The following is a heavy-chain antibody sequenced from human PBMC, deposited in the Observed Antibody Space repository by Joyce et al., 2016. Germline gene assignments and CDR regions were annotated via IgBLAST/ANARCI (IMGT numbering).Heavy chain of an antibody. V-gene: IGHV3-21*01. J-gene: IGHJ4*02. CDR3: ARSSYTNGIFDY. Sequence: EVQLVESGGGLVKPGGSLRLSCAASGFTFSSYSMSWVRQAPGKGLEWVSSRSSSSSYIKYTDSGKGRFTISRDNAKNSLYLQMNSLRVEDTAVYYCARSSYTNGIFDYWGQGTLVTVSS. D-gene: IGHD2-8*01. CDR2: RSSSSSYI. CDR1: GFTFSSYS.